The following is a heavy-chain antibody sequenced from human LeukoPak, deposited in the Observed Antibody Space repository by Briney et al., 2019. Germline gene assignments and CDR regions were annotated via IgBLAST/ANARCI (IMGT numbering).Heavy chain of an antibody. D-gene: IGHD6-6*01. CDR1: GGSISSGSYY. CDR2: IYTSGST. V-gene: IGHV4-61*02. CDR3: AREESIAARPVNWFDP. J-gene: IGHJ5*02. Sequence: SETLSLTCTVSGGSISSGSYYWSWIRQPAGKGLEWIGRIYTSGSTNYNPSLKSRVTISVDTSKNQFSLKLSSVTAADTAVYYCAREESIAARPVNWFDPWGQGTLVTVSS.